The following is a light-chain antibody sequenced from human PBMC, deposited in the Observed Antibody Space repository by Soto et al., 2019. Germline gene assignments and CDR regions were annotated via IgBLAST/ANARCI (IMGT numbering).Light chain of an antibody. J-gene: IGKJ2*01. CDR2: AAS. CDR3: QQTYKTVHS. CDR1: QDISNY. Sequence: DIQLTQSPSFLSASVGDRVTITCRASQDISNYLVWYQQKPGKAPKPLIYAASTLQSGVPSRFSGSGSGTEFTLTISSLQPEDFATYYCQQTYKTVHSFGQGTKVDI. V-gene: IGKV1-9*01.